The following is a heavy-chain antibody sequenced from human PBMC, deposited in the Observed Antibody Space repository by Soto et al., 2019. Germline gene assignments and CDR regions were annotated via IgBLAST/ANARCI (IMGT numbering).Heavy chain of an antibody. CDR2: IFWNDDE. D-gene: IGHD4-17*01. CDR3: ARRMTTVTNYFDP. V-gene: IGHV2-5*01. CDR1: GFSLSTSGVG. Sequence: QITVKESGPTLVKPTQTLTLTCSLAGFSLSTSGVGVGWIRQPPGKSLEWLALIFWNDDEHYNPSLRGRVTITKDTSRNQVVLTMANVDPVDTATYYCARRMTTVTNYFDPWGQGIRVTVSS. J-gene: IGHJ5*01.